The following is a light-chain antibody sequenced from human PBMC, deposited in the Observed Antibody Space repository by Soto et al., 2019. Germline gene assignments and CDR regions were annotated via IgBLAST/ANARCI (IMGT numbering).Light chain of an antibody. CDR3: QTWGTAIRV. CDR2: VNSDGSH. J-gene: IGLJ3*02. CDR1: SGHSHYA. Sequence: QPVLTQSPSASASLGASVNLTCTLSSGHSHYAIAWHQQQPEKGPRYLMKVNSDGSHNKGDGIPDRFSGSSSGAERYLTISNLQSEDEADYYCQTWGTAIRVFGGGTKLTVL. V-gene: IGLV4-69*01.